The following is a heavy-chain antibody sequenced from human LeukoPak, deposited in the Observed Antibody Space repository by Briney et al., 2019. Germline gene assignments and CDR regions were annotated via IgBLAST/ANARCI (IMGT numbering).Heavy chain of an antibody. V-gene: IGHV4-31*03. D-gene: IGHD6-19*01. CDR3: AALIAVSGTVDY. CDR2: ISYSGST. Sequence: SETLSLTCTVSGGSISSGGYYWNWIRQHPGKGLEWIGYISYSGSTYYNSSLKSRVTISVDTSKNQFSLNPSSVTAADTAVYYCAALIAVSGTVDYWGQGTLVTVSS. J-gene: IGHJ4*02. CDR1: GGSISSGGYY.